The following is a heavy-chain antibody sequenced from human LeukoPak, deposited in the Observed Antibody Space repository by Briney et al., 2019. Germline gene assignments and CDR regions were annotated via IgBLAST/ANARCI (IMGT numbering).Heavy chain of an antibody. D-gene: IGHD3-22*01. CDR3: AKDYYDSSGYYVSYFDY. J-gene: IGHJ4*02. V-gene: IGHV3-30*18. CDR2: ISYDGSNK. Sequence: GGSLRLSCAASGFTFSSYAMHWVRQAPGKGLEWVAVISYDGSNKYYADSVKGRFTISRDNSKNTLYLQMNSLRAEDTAVYYCAKDYYDSSGYYVSYFDYWGQGTLVTVSP. CDR1: GFTFSSYA.